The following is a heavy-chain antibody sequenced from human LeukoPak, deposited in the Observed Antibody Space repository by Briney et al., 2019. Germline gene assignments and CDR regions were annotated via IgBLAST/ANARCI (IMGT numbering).Heavy chain of an antibody. CDR1: GYTFTGYY. CDR3: ARALAALPAPKYYDYVWGSYRILDY. D-gene: IGHD3-16*02. J-gene: IGHJ4*02. V-gene: IGHV1-2*02. CDR2: INPNSGGT. Sequence: GASVKVSCKASGYTFTGYYMHWVRQAPGQGLEWMGWINPNSGGTNYAQKFQGRVTMTRDTSISTAYMELSRLRSDDTAVYYCARALAALPAPKYYDYVWGSYRILDYWGQGTLVTVSS.